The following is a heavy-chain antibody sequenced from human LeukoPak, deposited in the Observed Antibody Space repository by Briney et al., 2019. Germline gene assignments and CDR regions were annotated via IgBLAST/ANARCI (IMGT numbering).Heavy chain of an antibody. CDR3: AKRGYDSSGYYYYYYMDV. CDR1: GFTFSSYG. V-gene: IGHV3-30*02. D-gene: IGHD3-22*01. J-gene: IGHJ6*03. CDR2: IRYDGSNK. Sequence: GGSLRLSCAASGFTFSSYGMHWVRQAPGKGLEWVAFIRYDGSNKYYADSVKGRFTISRDNSKNTLYLQMNSLRAEDTAVYYCAKRGYDSSGYYYYYYMDVWGKGTTVTISS.